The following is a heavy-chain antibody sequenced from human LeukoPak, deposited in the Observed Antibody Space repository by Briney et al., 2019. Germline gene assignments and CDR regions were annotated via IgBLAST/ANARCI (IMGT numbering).Heavy chain of an antibody. CDR3: ARDSQQQLVWDY. CDR2: ISSSSSYI. Sequence: KAGGSLRLSCAASGFTFSSYSMNWVRQAPGKGLEWVSSISSSSSYIYYADSVKGRFTISRDNAKNSLYLQMNSLRAEDTAVYYCARDSQQQLVWDYWGQGTLVTVSS. J-gene: IGHJ4*02. CDR1: GFTFSSYS. V-gene: IGHV3-21*01. D-gene: IGHD6-13*01.